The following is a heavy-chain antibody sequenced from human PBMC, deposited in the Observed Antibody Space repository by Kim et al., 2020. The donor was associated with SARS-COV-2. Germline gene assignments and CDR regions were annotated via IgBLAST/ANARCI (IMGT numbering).Heavy chain of an antibody. CDR2: IYYSGST. CDR1: GGSISSYY. Sequence: SETLSLTCTVSGGSISSYYWSWIRQPPGKGLEWIGYIYYSGSTNYNPSLKIRVTISVDTSKNQFSLKLSSVTAADTAVYYCARVEGYSYALSDFDYWGQGTLVTVSS. D-gene: IGHD5-18*01. V-gene: IGHV4-59*01. J-gene: IGHJ4*02. CDR3: ARVEGYSYALSDFDY.